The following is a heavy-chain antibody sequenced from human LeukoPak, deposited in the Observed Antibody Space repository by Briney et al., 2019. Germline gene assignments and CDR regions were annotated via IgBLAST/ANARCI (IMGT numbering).Heavy chain of an antibody. CDR1: GFTFSSYW. J-gene: IGHJ4*02. CDR3: AKVLFDWLFLMGSGYDY. V-gene: IGHV3-30*18. D-gene: IGHD3-9*01. Sequence: PGGSLRLSCAASGFTFSSYWMTWVRQAPGKGLEWVAVISYDGSNKYYADSVKGRFTISRDNSKNTLYLQMNSLRAEDTAVYYCAKVLFDWLFLMGSGYDYWGQGTLVTVSS. CDR2: ISYDGSNK.